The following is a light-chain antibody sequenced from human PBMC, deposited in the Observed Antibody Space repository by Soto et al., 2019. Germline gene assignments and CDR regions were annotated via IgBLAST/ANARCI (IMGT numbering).Light chain of an antibody. Sequence: EIVMTQSPATLSVSPGERATLSCRASHSVGSNLAWYQQKPGQAPRLLIYGASTRATDIPARFSGSGSGTDCTLTISSLQSEAFAVYYCQQYFNWPLTWTFGPGTKVDIK. V-gene: IGKV3-15*01. J-gene: IGKJ3*01. CDR2: GAS. CDR3: QQYFNWPLTWT. CDR1: HSVGSN.